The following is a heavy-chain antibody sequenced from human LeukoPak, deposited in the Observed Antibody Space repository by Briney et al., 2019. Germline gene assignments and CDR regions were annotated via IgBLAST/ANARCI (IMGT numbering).Heavy chain of an antibody. V-gene: IGHV4-4*07. CDR3: ARVAVGSGSYYNGVYYYYMDV. D-gene: IGHD3-10*01. CDR1: GGSISSYY. Sequence: PSETLSLTCTVSGGSISSYYWSWIRQPAGKGLEWIGRIYTSGSTNYNPSLSSRVTMSVDTSKNQFSLKLSSVTAADTAVYYCARVAVGSGSYYNGVYYYYMDVWGKGTTVTISS. CDR2: IYTSGST. J-gene: IGHJ6*03.